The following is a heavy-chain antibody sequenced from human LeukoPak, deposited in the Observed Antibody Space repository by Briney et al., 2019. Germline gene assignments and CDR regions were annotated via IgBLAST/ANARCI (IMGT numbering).Heavy chain of an antibody. J-gene: IGHJ4*02. CDR1: GFTFSDYY. Sequence: PGGSLTLSCAASGFTFSDYYMSWTRQAPGKGLEWVSYISSSGSTIYYADSVKGRFTISRDNAKNSLYLQMNSLRAEDTAVYYCASGASYYDYVWGSYRWWGQGTLVTVSS. D-gene: IGHD3-16*02. CDR2: ISSSGSTI. CDR3: ASGASYYDYVWGSYRW. V-gene: IGHV3-11*04.